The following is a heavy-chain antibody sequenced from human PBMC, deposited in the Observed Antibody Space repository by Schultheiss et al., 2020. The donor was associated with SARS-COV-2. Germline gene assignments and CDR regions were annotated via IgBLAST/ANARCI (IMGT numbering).Heavy chain of an antibody. Sequence: SQTLSLTCTVSGASLTTSGYDWGWVRQPPGQGLEWIGSIFFGANKYYYNATLRSRVTISVDTSKKQFSLKLTSVTAADTAVYYCAAHDFGDYAFDYWGQGTLVTVSS. J-gene: IGHJ4*02. CDR1: GASLTTSGYD. CDR3: AAHDFGDYAFDY. D-gene: IGHD4-17*01. V-gene: IGHV4-39*07. CDR2: IFFGANKY.